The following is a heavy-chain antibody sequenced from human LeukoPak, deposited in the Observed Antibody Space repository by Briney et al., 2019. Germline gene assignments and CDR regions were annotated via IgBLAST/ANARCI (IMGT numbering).Heavy chain of an antibody. CDR1: GGSISSYY. V-gene: IGHV4-59*01. CDR2: IYYIGST. Sequence: PSETLSLTCTVSGGSISSYYWSWIRQPPGKGLEWIGYIYYIGSTNYNPSLKSRVTISVDTSKNQFSLKLSSVNAADTAAYYCARGNQRHYEDWGQGTLVTVSS. D-gene: IGHD1-14*01. CDR3: ARGNQRHYED. J-gene: IGHJ4*02.